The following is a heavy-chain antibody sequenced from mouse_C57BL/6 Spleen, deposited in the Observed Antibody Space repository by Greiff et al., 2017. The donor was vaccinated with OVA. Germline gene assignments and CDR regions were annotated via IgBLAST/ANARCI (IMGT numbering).Heavy chain of an antibody. CDR3: ARWSGNSGYFDY. CDR1: GYTFTSYW. Sequence: QVQLKESGPELVKPGASVKLSCKASGYTFTSYWMHWVKQRPGRGLEWIGRIDPNSGGTKYNEKFKSKATLTVDKPSSTAYMQLSSLTSEDSAVYYCARWSGNSGYFDYWGQGTTLTVSS. V-gene: IGHV1-72*01. CDR2: IDPNSGGT. D-gene: IGHD1-3*01. J-gene: IGHJ2*01.